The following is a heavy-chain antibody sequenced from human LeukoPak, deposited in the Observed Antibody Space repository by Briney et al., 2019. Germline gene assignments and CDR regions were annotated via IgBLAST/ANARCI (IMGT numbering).Heavy chain of an antibody. Sequence: SETLSLTCTVSGGSISTYYWSWVRQPPGKGLEWIGYIYYTGDTRSNPSLKSRVTLLVDTSKNQFSLRLTSVTAADTAVYYCARHQRGFCDGGDCPYYFDHWGQGTLVTVSS. CDR2: IYYTGDT. D-gene: IGHD2-21*02. CDR3: ARHQRGFCDGGDCPYYFDH. V-gene: IGHV4-59*08. CDR1: GGSISTYY. J-gene: IGHJ4*02.